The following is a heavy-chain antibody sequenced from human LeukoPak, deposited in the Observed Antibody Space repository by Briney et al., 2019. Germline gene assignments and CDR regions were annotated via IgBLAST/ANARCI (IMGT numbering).Heavy chain of an antibody. J-gene: IGHJ3*02. V-gene: IGHV3-74*01. CDR3: ARAPVQYCGGDCDAFDI. CDR1: GFTFSSYW. Sequence: GGSLRLSCAASGFTFSSYWMHWVRQAPGKGLVWVSRINSDGSSTTYADSVNGRFTISRDNAKKTLYLQMNSLRAGDTAVFYCARAPVQYCGGDCDAFDIWGQGTMVTVSS. CDR2: INSDGSST. D-gene: IGHD2-21*02.